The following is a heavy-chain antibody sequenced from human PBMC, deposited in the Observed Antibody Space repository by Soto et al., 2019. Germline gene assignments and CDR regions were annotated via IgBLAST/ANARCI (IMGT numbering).Heavy chain of an antibody. CDR1: GYTFTSYG. Sequence: ASVKVSCKASGYTFTSYGISWVRQAPGQGLEWMGWISAYNGNTNYAQKLQGRVTMTTDTSTSTAYMELRSLRSDDTAVYYCARVRCSGGSFYRAHYYYYYCYMDVWGKGTTVTVSS. CDR3: ARVRCSGGSFYRAHYYYYYCYMDV. D-gene: IGHD2-15*01. V-gene: IGHV1-18*01. J-gene: IGHJ6*03. CDR2: ISAYNGNT.